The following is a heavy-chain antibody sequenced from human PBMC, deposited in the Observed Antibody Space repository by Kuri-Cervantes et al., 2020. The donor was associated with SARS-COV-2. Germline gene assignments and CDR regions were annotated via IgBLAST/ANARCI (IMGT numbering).Heavy chain of an antibody. V-gene: IGHV1-18*01. J-gene: IGHJ6*02. CDR3: ARSGSAPYYYYGMDV. CDR2: ISAYNGNT. D-gene: IGHD3-10*01. CDR1: GYTFINFD. Sequence: ASVKVSCKASGYTFINFDLNWVRQAPGQGLEWMGRISAYNGNTNYAQKFQGRVTMTTDTSTSTAYKDLRSLRSDDTAVYYCARSGSAPYYYYGMDVWGQGTTVTVSS.